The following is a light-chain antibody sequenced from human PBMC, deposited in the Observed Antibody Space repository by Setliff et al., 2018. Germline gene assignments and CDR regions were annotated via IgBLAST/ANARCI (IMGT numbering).Light chain of an antibody. CDR3: TFYSGSNNFF. Sequence: SALAQPASVSGSPGQSITISCTGTSSDVGNYNLVSWYQQYPGKAPRLIISEVSERPSGVPDRFSGSNSGNTASLTVSGLQAEDEADYYCTFYSGSNNFFFGSGTKVTVL. J-gene: IGLJ1*01. CDR1: SSDVGNYNL. CDR2: EVS. V-gene: IGLV2-8*01.